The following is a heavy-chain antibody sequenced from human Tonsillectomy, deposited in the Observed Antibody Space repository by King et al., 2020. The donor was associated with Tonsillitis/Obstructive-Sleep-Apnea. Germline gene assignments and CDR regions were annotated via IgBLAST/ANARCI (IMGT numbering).Heavy chain of an antibody. Sequence: QLVQSGAEVKKPGASVKVSCKASGYTFTSSAMHWVRQAPGQRLEWMGWINAGNGNTRYSQQFQGRVTIIRDTSASTAYMELSGLRSEDTAVYYCARAPLYYDILTGHVDYWGQGTLVTVSS. D-gene: IGHD3-9*01. CDR2: INAGNGNT. CDR1: GYTFTSSA. CDR3: ARAPLYYDILTGHVDY. V-gene: IGHV1-3*01. J-gene: IGHJ4*02.